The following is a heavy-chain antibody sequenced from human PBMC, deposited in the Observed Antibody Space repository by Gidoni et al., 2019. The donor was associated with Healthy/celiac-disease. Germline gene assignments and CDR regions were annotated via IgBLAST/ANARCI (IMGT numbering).Heavy chain of an antibody. CDR2: IYYSGST. D-gene: IGHD3-3*01. V-gene: IGHV4-39*01. CDR3: ARGLIWSGYYFAFSVLQKTKYYFDY. Sequence: QLQLQESGPGLVKPSETLSLTCTVSGGSISSSSYYWGWIRPPPGKGLEWIGSIYYSGSTYYNPSLKSRVTISVDTSKNQFSLKLSSVTAADTAVYYCARGLIWSGYYFAFSVLQKTKYYFDYWGQGTLVTVSS. CDR1: GGSISSSSYY. J-gene: IGHJ4*02.